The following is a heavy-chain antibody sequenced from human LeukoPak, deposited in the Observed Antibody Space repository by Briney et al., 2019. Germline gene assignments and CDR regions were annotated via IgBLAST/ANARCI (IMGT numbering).Heavy chain of an antibody. CDR2: INSGGYT. V-gene: IGHV3-66*01. J-gene: IGHJ4*02. Sequence: QPGGSLRLSCAASGFTVTSNYMTWVRQAPGKGLEWVAIINSGGYTDYADSVKGRFTITRDNSKNTLYLQMDSLRAEDTAVYYCARRLEYSGSRGVFDYWGQGTLVTVSS. CDR1: GFTVTSNY. D-gene: IGHD1-26*01. CDR3: ARRLEYSGSRGVFDY.